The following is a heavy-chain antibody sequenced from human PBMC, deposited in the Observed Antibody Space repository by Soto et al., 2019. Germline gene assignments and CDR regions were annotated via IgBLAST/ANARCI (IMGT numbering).Heavy chain of an antibody. V-gene: IGHV1-8*01. Sequence: ASVKVSCKASGYSFTNNDVSWVRQATGQGLEWMGWMNPGSGDTGYAQKFQGRVTMTRDISIATAYMELSSLRSDDTAIYYCARMETFGSLNWFDPWGQGTLVTV. D-gene: IGHD3-16*01. J-gene: IGHJ5*02. CDR3: ARMETFGSLNWFDP. CDR2: MNPGSGDT. CDR1: GYSFTNND.